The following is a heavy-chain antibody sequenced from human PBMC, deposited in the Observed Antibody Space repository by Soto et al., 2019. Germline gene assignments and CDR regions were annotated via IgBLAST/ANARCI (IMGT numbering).Heavy chain of an antibody. Sequence: GPTLVNPTQTLTLTCTYSGFSLSTTGVGVGWIRQPPGKALEWLAIVFWDDDKRYSLSLKNRLTITQDTSKNQVVFTMTNMDPADTATYYCARSLASWVNVFDFWGQGTLVTVSS. CDR1: GFSLSTTGVG. V-gene: IGHV2-5*02. CDR3: ARSLASWVNVFDF. CDR2: VFWDDDK. J-gene: IGHJ3*01.